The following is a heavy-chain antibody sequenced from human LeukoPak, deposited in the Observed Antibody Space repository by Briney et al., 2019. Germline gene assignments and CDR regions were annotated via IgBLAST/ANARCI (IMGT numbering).Heavy chain of an antibody. V-gene: IGHV3-53*01. CDR1: GFTVSNNY. Sequence: GGSLRLSCAASGFTVSNNYMSWFRQAPGKGLEWVSVIYSGGSTYYADSVEGRFTISRDNSKNTLHLQMNSLRAEDTAVYYCARGTTVVNHFDYWGQGTLVTVSS. CDR3: ARGTTVVNHFDY. CDR2: IYSGGST. D-gene: IGHD4-23*01. J-gene: IGHJ4*02.